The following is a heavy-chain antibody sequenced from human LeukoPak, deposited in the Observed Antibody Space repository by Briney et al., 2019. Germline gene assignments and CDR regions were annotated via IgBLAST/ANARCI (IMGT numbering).Heavy chain of an antibody. J-gene: IGHJ5*02. V-gene: IGHV3-30-3*01. Sequence: GGSLRLSCAASGFTFSSYAMSWVRQAPGKGLEWVAVISYDGSNKYYAKYVKGRFTISRDNFKNTLYLQINSLRPEDTAVYYCARDPSQLRLGPFDWFDPWGQGTLVTVSS. D-gene: IGHD3-16*01. CDR1: GFTFSSYA. CDR3: ARDPSQLRLGPFDWFDP. CDR2: ISYDGSNK.